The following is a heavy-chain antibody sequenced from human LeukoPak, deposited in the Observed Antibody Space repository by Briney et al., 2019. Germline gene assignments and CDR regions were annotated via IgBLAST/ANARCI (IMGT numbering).Heavy chain of an antibody. CDR1: GFTFSTYE. CDR3: VKDVDYWSSGSYLGYFDY. Sequence: GGSLRLSCAASGFTFSTYEMNWARQAPGKGLEHVSGINGDGGRAYYVDSVRDKFTISRDNSKNTLYLEMSSLRTEDTAVYYCVKDVDYWSSGSYLGYFDYWGQGILVTVSS. D-gene: IGHD3-10*01. V-gene: IGHV3-64D*06. CDR2: INGDGGRA. J-gene: IGHJ4*02.